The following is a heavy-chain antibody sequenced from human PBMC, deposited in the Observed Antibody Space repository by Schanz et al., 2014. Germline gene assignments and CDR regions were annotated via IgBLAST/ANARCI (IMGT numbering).Heavy chain of an antibody. D-gene: IGHD3-22*01. CDR2: IRYDGSSK. Sequence: VQLVESGGGLVKPGGSLRLSCAASGFTFSNTWMSWVRQAPGKGLEWVAFIRYDGSSKYYADSVRGRFTISRDDSKNTLYLQMNSLRPEDTAVYYCAKEDRNHNSDYVYWGQGTLVTVSS. CDR1: GFTFSNTW. J-gene: IGHJ4*02. CDR3: AKEDRNHNSDYVY. V-gene: IGHV3-30*02.